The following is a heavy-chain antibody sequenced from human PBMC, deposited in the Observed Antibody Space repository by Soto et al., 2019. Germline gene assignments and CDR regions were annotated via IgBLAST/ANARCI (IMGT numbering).Heavy chain of an antibody. D-gene: IGHD5-12*01. Sequence: SATLSLTCTVSGGSISSYYWSWIRQPPGKGLEWIGYIYYSGSTNYNPSLKSRVTISVDTSKNQFSLKLSSVTAADTAVYYCARATRDGYNHFDYWGQGTLVTVSS. J-gene: IGHJ4*02. CDR1: GGSISSYY. V-gene: IGHV4-59*01. CDR2: IYYSGST. CDR3: ARATRDGYNHFDY.